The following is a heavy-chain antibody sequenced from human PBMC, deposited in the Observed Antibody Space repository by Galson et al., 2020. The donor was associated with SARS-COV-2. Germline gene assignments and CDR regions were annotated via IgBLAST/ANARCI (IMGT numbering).Heavy chain of an antibody. J-gene: IGHJ6*04. V-gene: IGHV4-61*02. Sequence: SETLSLTCTVSGASIRSGRYHWSWIRQPAGTGLESIGRIYTSGNTNYNPSLKSRVTISLDTSKNQFSLRLRSVTAADTAVYDCARGEFLDFYYYGMDVWGEGNTVTVSS. CDR2: IYTSGNT. CDR1: GASIRSGRYH. D-gene: IGHD3-3*01. CDR3: ARGEFLDFYYYGMDV.